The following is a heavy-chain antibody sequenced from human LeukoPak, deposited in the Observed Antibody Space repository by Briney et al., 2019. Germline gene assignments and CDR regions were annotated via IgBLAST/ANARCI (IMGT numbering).Heavy chain of an antibody. CDR1: GFTFSSHW. CDR3: ARPPMVRGVIITGDDVFDI. J-gene: IGHJ3*02. D-gene: IGHD3-10*01. Sequence: GGSLRLSCAASGFTFSSHWMHWVRQAPGKGLEWVAVIWYDGSNKYYADSVKGRFTISRDNSKNTLYLQMNSLKAEDTAVYYCARPPMVRGVIITGDDVFDIWGQGTMVTVSS. CDR2: IWYDGSNK. V-gene: IGHV3-33*08.